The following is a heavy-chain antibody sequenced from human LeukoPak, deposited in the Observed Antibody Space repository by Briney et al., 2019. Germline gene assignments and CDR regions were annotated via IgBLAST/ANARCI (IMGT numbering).Heavy chain of an antibody. V-gene: IGHV3-30*07. CDR3: AKDDDYGVSTRPGADDY. CDR2: ISYDGSNK. J-gene: IGHJ4*02. CDR1: GFTFSSYA. D-gene: IGHD4-17*01. Sequence: TGGSLRLPCAASGFTFSSYAMHWVRQAPGKGLEWVAVISYDGSNKYYADSVKGRFTISRDNSKNTLYLQMNSLRAEDTAVYYCAKDDDYGVSTRPGADDYWGQGTLVTVSS.